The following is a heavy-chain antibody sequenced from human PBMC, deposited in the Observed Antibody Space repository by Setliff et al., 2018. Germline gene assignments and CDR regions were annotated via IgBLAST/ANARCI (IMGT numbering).Heavy chain of an antibody. CDR1: GGSISSMSYY. Sequence: SLTCTVSGGSISSMSYYWGWIRQPPGKGLEWIGSIYHSGSSYYNSSLWSRVTISVDTSKNQFSLILRSVTAADTAVYYCVRHLWGRWMAASSDYFDYWGQGSLVTVSS. J-gene: IGHJ4*02. CDR3: VRHLWGRWMAASSDYFDY. V-gene: IGHV4-39*07. CDR2: IYHSGSS. D-gene: IGHD3-3*02.